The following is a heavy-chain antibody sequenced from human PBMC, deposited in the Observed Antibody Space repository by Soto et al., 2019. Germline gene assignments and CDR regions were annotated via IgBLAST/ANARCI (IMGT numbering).Heavy chain of an antibody. Sequence: QVQLQESGPGLVKPSETLSLTCTVSGGSISSYYWSWIRQPPGKGLEWIGYIYYSGSTNYNPSLKSRVTISVDTSKNQFSLKLSSVNAADTAVYSCARQYVGSYADYWGQGTLVTVSS. D-gene: IGHD1-26*01. J-gene: IGHJ4*02. CDR1: GGSISSYY. V-gene: IGHV4-59*08. CDR3: ARQYVGSYADY. CDR2: IYYSGST.